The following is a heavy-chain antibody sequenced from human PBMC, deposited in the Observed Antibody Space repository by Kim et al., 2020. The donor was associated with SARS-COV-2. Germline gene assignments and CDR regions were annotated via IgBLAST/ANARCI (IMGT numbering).Heavy chain of an antibody. Sequence: ASVKVSCKASGYTFTSYAMHWVRQAPGQRLEWMGWINAGNGNTKYSQKFQGRVTITRDTSASTAYMELSSLRSEDTAVYYCARAGIPLLWFGELVAWGQGTLVTVSS. CDR3: ARAGIPLLWFGELVA. D-gene: IGHD3-10*01. V-gene: IGHV1-3*01. CDR1: GYTFTSYA. J-gene: IGHJ4*02. CDR2: INAGNGNT.